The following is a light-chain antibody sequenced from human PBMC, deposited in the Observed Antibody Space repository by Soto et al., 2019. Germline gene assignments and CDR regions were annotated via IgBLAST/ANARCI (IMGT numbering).Light chain of an antibody. J-gene: IGKJ1*01. V-gene: IGKV1-5*01. CDR1: QNVNNW. CDR2: DAS. Sequence: DIQMTQFPSALSASVGDRVTITCRASQNVNNWLAWYQHKPGKAPQLLIYDASVLETGVPSRFSGSGSGTEFTLAISGLQSDDFATYYCQQYNTYWTFGTGTKVEV. CDR3: QQYNTYWT.